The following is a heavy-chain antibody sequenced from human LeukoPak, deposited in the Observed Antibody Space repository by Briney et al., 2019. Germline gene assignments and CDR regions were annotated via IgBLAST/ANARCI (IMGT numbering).Heavy chain of an antibody. CDR3: ARSLLLRFFNWFDP. J-gene: IGHJ5*02. D-gene: IGHD3-3*01. CDR1: GYTFTIYY. V-gene: IGHV1-46*01. Sequence: ASVKVSCKASGYTFTIYYMHWVRQAPGQGLEWLGIFNPSGDTTSYAQKFQGRVTITRDTSASTAYMELSSLRSEDTAVYYCARSLLLRFFNWFDPWGQGTLVTVSS. CDR2: FNPSGDTT.